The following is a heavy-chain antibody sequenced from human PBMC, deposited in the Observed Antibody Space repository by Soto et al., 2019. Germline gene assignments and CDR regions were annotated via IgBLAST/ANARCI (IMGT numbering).Heavy chain of an antibody. D-gene: IGHD2-15*01. CDR2: IVVGSGNT. V-gene: IGHV1-58*01. CDR1: GFTFTSSA. Sequence: GPSVKVSCKASGFTFTSSAVQWVRQARGQRLEWIGWIVVGSGNTNYAQKFQERVTITRDMSTSTAYMELNSLKTEDTAVYYCTTDLWRIAVVVGSTGYFNPWGQGTPVTVSS. CDR3: TTDLWRIAVVVGSTGYFNP. J-gene: IGHJ5*02.